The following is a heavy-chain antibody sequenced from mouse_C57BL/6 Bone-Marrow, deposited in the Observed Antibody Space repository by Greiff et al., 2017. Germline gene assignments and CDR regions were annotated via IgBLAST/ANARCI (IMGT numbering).Heavy chain of an antibody. D-gene: IGHD4-1*01. CDR1: GYTFTSYW. J-gene: IGHJ3*01. CDR2: IHPNSGST. CDR3: VPWDLFAY. V-gene: IGHV1-64*01. Sequence: QVQLQQPGAELVKPGASVKLSCKASGYTFTSYWMHWVKQRPGQVLEWIGMIHPNSGSTNYNEKFKSKGTMTVDKSSSTAYMQLSSLTSEDSAVYSYVPWDLFAYWGQGTLVTVSA.